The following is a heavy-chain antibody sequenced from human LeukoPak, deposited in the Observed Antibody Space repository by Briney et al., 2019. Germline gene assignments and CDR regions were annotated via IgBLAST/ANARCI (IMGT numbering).Heavy chain of an antibody. Sequence: SETLSLTCTVSGGSISSYYWSWIRQPPGKGLEWIGYIYYSGSTSYNPSLKSRVTISVDTSKKQFSLKLTSVTAADTAVYYCARFTPQGYGWGGYNRFDPWGQGTLVTVSS. V-gene: IGHV4-59*01. CDR1: GGSISSYY. CDR3: ARFTPQGYGWGGYNRFDP. CDR2: IYYSGST. J-gene: IGHJ5*02. D-gene: IGHD3-16*01.